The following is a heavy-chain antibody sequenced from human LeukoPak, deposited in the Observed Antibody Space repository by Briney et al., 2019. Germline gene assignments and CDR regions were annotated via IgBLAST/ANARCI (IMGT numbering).Heavy chain of an antibody. CDR2: ISGSGGST. CDR1: GFTFSNYW. J-gene: IGHJ4*02. V-gene: IGHV3-23*01. D-gene: IGHD3-22*01. Sequence: GGSLRLSCVASGFTFSNYWMHWVRQAPGKGLEWVSAISGSGGSTYYADSVKGRFTISRDNSKNTLYLQMNSLRAEDTAVYYCAKTTHDSSGYYYFGYWGQGTLVTVSS. CDR3: AKTTHDSSGYYYFGY.